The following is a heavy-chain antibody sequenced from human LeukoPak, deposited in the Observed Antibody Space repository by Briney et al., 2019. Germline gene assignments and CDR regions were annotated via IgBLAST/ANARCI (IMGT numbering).Heavy chain of an antibody. CDR1: GYTLTELS. D-gene: IGHD2-15*01. Sequence: ASVKVSCKVSGYTLTELSMHWVRQAPGKGLEWMGGFDPEDGETIYAQKFQGRVTITADESTSTAYMELSSLRSEDTAVYYCATSFRPARYCSGGSCYGGFDYWGQGTLVTVSS. CDR3: ATSFRPARYCSGGSCYGGFDY. CDR2: FDPEDGET. J-gene: IGHJ4*02. V-gene: IGHV1-24*01.